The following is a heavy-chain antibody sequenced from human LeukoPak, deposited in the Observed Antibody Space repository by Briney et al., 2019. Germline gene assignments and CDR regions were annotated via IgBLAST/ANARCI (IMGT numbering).Heavy chain of an antibody. V-gene: IGHV3-64*01. CDR1: GFTFTSDN. CDR3: ARDGSGSYYDY. Sequence: GGSLRLSCSASGFTFTSDNIHWGRQAPRKGLEYVSAISHNGGSTNYANSVKDRVTISRDNSKNTIYLQMGSLRDEDMDVYYCARDGSGSYYDYWGRGTLVTVCS. CDR2: ISHNGGST. J-gene: IGHJ4*02. D-gene: IGHD1-26*01.